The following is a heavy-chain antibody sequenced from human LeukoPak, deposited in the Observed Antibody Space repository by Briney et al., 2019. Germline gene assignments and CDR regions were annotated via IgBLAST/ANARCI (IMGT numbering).Heavy chain of an antibody. J-gene: IGHJ6*02. CDR3: ARDPRSCSSTSCYLDYGMDV. CDR2: ISSSSSYI. Sequence: PGGSLRLSCAASGFTFSSYSMNWVRQAPGKGLEWVSSISSSSSYIYYADSVKGRFTISRDNAKNSLYLQMNSLRAEDTAVYYCARDPRSCSSTSCYLDYGMDVWSQGTTVTVSS. V-gene: IGHV3-21*01. D-gene: IGHD2-2*01. CDR1: GFTFSSYS.